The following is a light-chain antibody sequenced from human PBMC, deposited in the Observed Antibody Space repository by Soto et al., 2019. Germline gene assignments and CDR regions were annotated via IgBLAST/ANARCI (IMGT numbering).Light chain of an antibody. CDR2: GAS. CDR1: QSVSSN. J-gene: IGKJ1*01. V-gene: IGKV3-15*01. Sequence: EIVMTQSPATLSVSPGERATLSCRASQSVSSNLAWYQQNPGQAPRLLIYGASTRTTRIPARFSGSESGTEFPLTISSLQSEDFAVYYCQQYNNWPRTLGQGTKVEIK. CDR3: QQYNNWPRT.